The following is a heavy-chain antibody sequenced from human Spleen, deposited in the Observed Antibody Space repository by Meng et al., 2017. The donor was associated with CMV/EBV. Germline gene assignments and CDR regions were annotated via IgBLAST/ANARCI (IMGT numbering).Heavy chain of an antibody. J-gene: IGHJ5*02. D-gene: IGHD1-1*01. V-gene: IGHV3-15*01. CDR1: GFTFSNAW. Sequence: SGFTFSNAWMSWVSQVPGKGLEWVGRIKSKTDGGATDYAAPVKGRFIISRDDSKNTLYLQMNSLKTEDTAVYYCNRDAAAGLDWFDPWGQGTLVTVSS. CDR2: IKSKTDGGAT. CDR3: NRDAAAGLDWFDP.